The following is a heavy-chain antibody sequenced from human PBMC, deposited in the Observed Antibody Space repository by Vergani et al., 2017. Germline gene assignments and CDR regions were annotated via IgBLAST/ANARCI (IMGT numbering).Heavy chain of an antibody. CDR1: GFTSSYYC. V-gene: IGHV3-30*03. CDR3: ATKSCGTPGCQIGLFRE. J-gene: IGHJ1*01. Sequence: QVHLVESGGGVVQPGRSLRLSCVVSGFTSSYYCMHWVRQAPAKGLEWVAVISYDGTQKYYADSVKGRFTISRDNSKSTLYLQMNSLRTEDTAVYYCATKSCGTPGCQIGLFREWGQGTLVTVSS. CDR2: ISYDGTQK. D-gene: IGHD2-15*01.